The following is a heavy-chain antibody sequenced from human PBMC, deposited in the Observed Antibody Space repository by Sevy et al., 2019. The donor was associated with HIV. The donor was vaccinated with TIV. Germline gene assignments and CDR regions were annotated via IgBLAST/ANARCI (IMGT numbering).Heavy chain of an antibody. D-gene: IGHD5-18*01. J-gene: IGHJ5*02. CDR3: AKDRAKYSKNWFDP. CDR1: GFNLRNYG. CDR2: ISGSGGST. Sequence: GGSLRLSCAASGFNLRNYGMHWVRQAPGKGLEWVSAISGSGGSTYYADSVKGRFTISRDNSKNTLYLQMNSLRAEDTAVYYCAKDRAKYSKNWFDPWGQGTLVTVSS. V-gene: IGHV3-23*01.